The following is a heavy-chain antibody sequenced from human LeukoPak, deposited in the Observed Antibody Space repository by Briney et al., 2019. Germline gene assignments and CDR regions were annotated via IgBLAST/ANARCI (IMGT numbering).Heavy chain of an antibody. Sequence: GGSLRLSCAASGFTFSNFDMGWVRQAPGKGLEWISGISGSGDHTYQADTVKGRFTISRENSKNTLYLQMNSPRAEDTAVYYCAKSYSSGWYLTWFDPWGQGTLVTVSS. V-gene: IGHV3-23*01. CDR1: GFTFSNFD. CDR3: AKSYSSGWYLTWFDP. J-gene: IGHJ5*02. CDR2: ISGSGDHT. D-gene: IGHD6-19*01.